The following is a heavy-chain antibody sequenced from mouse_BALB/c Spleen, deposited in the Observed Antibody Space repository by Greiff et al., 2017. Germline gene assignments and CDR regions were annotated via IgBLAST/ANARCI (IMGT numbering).Heavy chain of an antibody. CDR3: ARLGRYDWFAY. D-gene: IGHD2-14*01. CDR1: GYTFTSYT. CDR2: INPSSGYT. V-gene: IGHV1-4*01. Sequence: QVQLQQSGAELARPGASVKMSCKASGYTFTSYTMHWVKQRPGQGLEWIGYINPSSGYTNYNQKFKDKATLTADKSSSTAYMQLSSLTSEDSAVYYCARLGRYDWFAYWGQGTLVTVSA. J-gene: IGHJ3*01.